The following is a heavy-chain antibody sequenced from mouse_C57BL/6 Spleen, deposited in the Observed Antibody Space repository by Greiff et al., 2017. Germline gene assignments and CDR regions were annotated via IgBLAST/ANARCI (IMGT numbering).Heavy chain of an antibody. CDR2: ISDGGSYT. J-gene: IGHJ2*01. Sequence: DVKLVESGGGLVKPGGSLKLSCAASGFTFSSYAMSWVRQTPEKRLEWVATISDGGSYTYYPDNVKGRFTISRDNAKNNLYLQMSHLKSEDTAMYYCARATTVFDYWGQGTTLTVSS. CDR1: GFTFSSYA. D-gene: IGHD1-1*01. V-gene: IGHV5-4*03. CDR3: ARATTVFDY.